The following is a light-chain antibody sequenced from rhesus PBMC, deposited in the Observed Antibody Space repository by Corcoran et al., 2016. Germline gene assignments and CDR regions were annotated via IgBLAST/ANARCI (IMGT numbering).Light chain of an antibody. J-gene: IGKJ2*01. CDR1: QGISSY. CDR3: QHGYGILYT. Sequence: DIQMTQSPSSLSASVGDTVTITCRASQGISSYLNWFQQKPGKAPKLMIYAATTLQSGVPSRFSGSGSGTDFTLTISSLQPEDFATYYCQHGYGILYTFGQGTKVEIQ. V-gene: IGKV1-28*03. CDR2: AAT.